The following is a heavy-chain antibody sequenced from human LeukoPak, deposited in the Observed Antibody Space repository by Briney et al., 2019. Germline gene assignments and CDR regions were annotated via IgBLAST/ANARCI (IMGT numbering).Heavy chain of an antibody. D-gene: IGHD3-10*01. CDR1: GFIFSSYG. CDR2: LRSDGSHK. CDR3: AKDRRKQWFGELASYYFDY. Sequence: GGSLRLSCAASGFIFSSYGMHWVRQAPGKGLEWVAFLRSDGSHKCYADSVKGRFTISRDNSKNTLYLQMNSLRAEDTAVYYCAKDRRKQWFGELASYYFDYWGQGTLVTVSS. V-gene: IGHV3-30*02. J-gene: IGHJ4*02.